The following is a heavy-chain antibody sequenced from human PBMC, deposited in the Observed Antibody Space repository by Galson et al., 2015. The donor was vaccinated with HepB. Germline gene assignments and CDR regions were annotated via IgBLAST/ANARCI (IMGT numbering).Heavy chain of an antibody. CDR2: ISVYNGNT. V-gene: IGHV1-18*01. CDR1: GYTFTNYG. J-gene: IGHJ6*02. D-gene: IGHD3-10*01. Sequence: SVKVSCKASGYTFTNYGISWVRQAPGQGLEWMGWISVYNGNTNYVQKFQGRVTMTTDTSTSTAYMELRSLRSDDTAVYYCARGGEFTTPGWVGNYYYFAMDVWGQGTTVTVSS. CDR3: ARGGEFTTPGWVGNYYYFAMDV.